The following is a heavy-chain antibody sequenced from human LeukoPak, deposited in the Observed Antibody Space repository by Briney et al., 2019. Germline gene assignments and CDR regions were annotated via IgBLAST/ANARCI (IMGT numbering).Heavy chain of an antibody. D-gene: IGHD6-13*01. J-gene: IGHJ4*02. CDR2: IYYSGST. Sequence: SETLSLTSTVSGGSISSYYWSWIRQPPGKGLEWIGYIYYSGSTNYNPSLKSRVTISVDTSKNQFSLKLSSVTAADTAVYYCARHRYIAAAGFDYGGQGTLVTVSS. V-gene: IGHV4-59*08. CDR3: ARHRYIAAAGFDY. CDR1: GGSISSYY.